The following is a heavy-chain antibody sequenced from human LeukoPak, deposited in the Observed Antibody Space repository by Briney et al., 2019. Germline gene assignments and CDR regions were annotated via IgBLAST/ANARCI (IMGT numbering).Heavy chain of an antibody. Sequence: GGSLRLSCAASGFTFSSYSMNWVRQAPGKGLEWVSSISSSSSYIYYADSVKGRFTISRDNSKNTLYLQMNSLRAEDTAVYYCAKARYYDSSGHLDWGQGTLVTVSS. D-gene: IGHD3-22*01. CDR2: ISSSSSYI. V-gene: IGHV3-21*04. J-gene: IGHJ4*02. CDR3: AKARYYDSSGHLD. CDR1: GFTFSSYS.